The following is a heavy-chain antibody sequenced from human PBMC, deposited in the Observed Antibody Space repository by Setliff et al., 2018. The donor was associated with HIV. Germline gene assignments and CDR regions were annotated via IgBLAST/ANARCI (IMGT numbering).Heavy chain of an antibody. CDR3: ARESGYTGGWGYGATYNYYMDV. D-gene: IGHD6-19*01. Sequence: GGSLRLSCALSGFTFNKAWMNWVRQAPGKGLEWVATIKQGGNDKYYVDSVKGRFTISRDNAKNSRYLQMNSLRDDDTAVYYCARESGYTGGWGYGATYNYYMDVWGKGTTVTVSS. V-gene: IGHV3-7*03. CDR2: IKQGGNDK. J-gene: IGHJ6*03. CDR1: GFTFNKAW.